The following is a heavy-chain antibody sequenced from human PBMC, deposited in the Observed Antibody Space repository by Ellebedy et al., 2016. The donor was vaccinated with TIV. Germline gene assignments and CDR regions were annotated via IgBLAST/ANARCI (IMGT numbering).Heavy chain of an antibody. V-gene: IGHV3-30*02. Sequence: PGGSLRLSCAASGFTFSDYGMPWVRQAPGKGLEWVAFMRYDGSNKYYADSVKGRFTISRDNSKNTPYLRMNSLRAEDTAVYYCAKFPYYYDSSGYSFWGQGTLVTVSS. CDR3: AKFPYYYDSSGYSF. D-gene: IGHD3-22*01. CDR2: MRYDGSNK. J-gene: IGHJ4*02. CDR1: GFTFSDYG.